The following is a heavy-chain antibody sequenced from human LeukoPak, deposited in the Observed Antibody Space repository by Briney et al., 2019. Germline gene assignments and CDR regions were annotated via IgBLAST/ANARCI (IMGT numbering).Heavy chain of an antibody. J-gene: IGHJ4*02. V-gene: IGHV4-59*11. CDR2: IYYSGST. Sequence: PSKTLSLTCTVSGGSISSHYWSWIRQPPGKGLEWIGYIYYSGSTYYNPSLRSRVTISVDTSKNLFSLKLSSVTAADTAVYYCARVQRPLDGADYWGQGTLVTVSS. CDR1: GGSISSHY. CDR3: ARVQRPLDGADY. D-gene: IGHD1-1*01.